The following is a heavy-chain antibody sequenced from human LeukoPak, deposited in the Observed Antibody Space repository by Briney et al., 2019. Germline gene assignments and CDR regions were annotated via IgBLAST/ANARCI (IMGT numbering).Heavy chain of an antibody. CDR1: GGSISSYY. CDR3: ARDLQRYYFDY. J-gene: IGHJ4*02. Sequence: SETLSLTCTVSGGSISSYYWSWIRQPPGKGLEWIGYIYYSGSTNYNPSLKSRVTISVDTSKNQFSLKLSFVTAADTAVYYCARDLQRYYFDYWGQGTLVTVSS. V-gene: IGHV4-59*01. CDR2: IYYSGST.